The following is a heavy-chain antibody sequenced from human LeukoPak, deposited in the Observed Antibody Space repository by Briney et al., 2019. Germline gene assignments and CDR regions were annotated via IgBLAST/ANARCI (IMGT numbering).Heavy chain of an antibody. CDR1: GFTFSSYA. J-gene: IGHJ4*02. V-gene: IGHV3-23*01. D-gene: IGHD6-6*01. CDR2: ISGSGGST. Sequence: GGSLRLSCAASGFTFSSYAMSWVRQAPGKGLEWVSAISGSGGSTYYADSVRGRFTISRDNSKNTLYLQMNSLRAEDTAVYYCAKDMYSSSSLDYWGQGTLVTVSS. CDR3: AKDMYSSSSLDY.